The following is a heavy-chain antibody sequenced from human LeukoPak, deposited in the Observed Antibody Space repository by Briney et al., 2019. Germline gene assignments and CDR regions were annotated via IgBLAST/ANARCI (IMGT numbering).Heavy chain of an antibody. CDR2: IGRGGDT. J-gene: IGHJ3*02. V-gene: IGHV3-13*01. CDR1: GFPFSNYD. CDR3: ARLTTVFNGFDI. Sequence: GGSLRLSCAASGFPFSNYDMHWVRQPTGKGLEWVSAIGRGGDTYYPGSVKGRFTISRENGKNSLYLQMNSLSAGDTAVYYCARLTTVFNGFDIWGQRTAVTVSS. D-gene: IGHD3-3*01.